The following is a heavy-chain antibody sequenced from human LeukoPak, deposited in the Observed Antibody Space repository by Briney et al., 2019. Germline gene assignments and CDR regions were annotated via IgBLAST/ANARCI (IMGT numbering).Heavy chain of an antibody. Sequence: SETLSLTCTVSGGSISSSSYYWGWIRQPPGKGLEWIGSIYYSGSTYYNPSLKSRVTISVDTSKNQFSLKLSSVTAADTAVYYCARLVYPLVAFDIWGQGTMVTVSS. CDR1: GGSISSSSYY. CDR2: IYYSGST. CDR3: ARLVYPLVAFDI. D-gene: IGHD2-8*02. V-gene: IGHV4-39*01. J-gene: IGHJ3*02.